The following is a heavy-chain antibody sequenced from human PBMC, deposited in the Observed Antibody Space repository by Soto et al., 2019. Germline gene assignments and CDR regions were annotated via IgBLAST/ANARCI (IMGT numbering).Heavy chain of an antibody. V-gene: IGHV3-11*01. CDR3: ASHYDLWSGYLSPVDY. CDR1: GYNFSDYY. CDR2: IDTSSTKI. J-gene: IGHJ4*02. Sequence: PGGSLRLSCAASGYNFSDYYLSWIRQAPGKGLEWISYIDTSSTKIYYADSVKGRFTISRDNGKNSLFLEMNSLRVEDTAVYFCASHYDLWSGYLSPVDYWGQGTLVTVSS. D-gene: IGHD3-3*01.